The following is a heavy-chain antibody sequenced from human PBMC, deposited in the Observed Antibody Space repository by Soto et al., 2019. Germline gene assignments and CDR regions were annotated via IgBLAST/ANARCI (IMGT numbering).Heavy chain of an antibody. J-gene: IGHJ4*02. Sequence: EVQLLESGGGLVQRGGSLRLSCAASGFTFRTYAMNWVRQAPGKGLEWVSALSGNGGSTYYADPVKGGFTISRDNSQTTLYLEMNSLRADDTAVYYCARGWVGYCSGGSCAGPFDYWGQGTLVTVSS. CDR3: ARGWVGYCSGGSCAGPFDY. V-gene: IGHV3-23*01. CDR1: GFTFRTYA. D-gene: IGHD2-15*01. CDR2: LSGNGGST.